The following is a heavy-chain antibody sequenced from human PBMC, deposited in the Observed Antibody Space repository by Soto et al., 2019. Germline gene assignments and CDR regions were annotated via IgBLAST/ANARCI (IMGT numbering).Heavy chain of an antibody. CDR3: ARRNRPLGSSSWYDYYYYGMDV. Sequence: PGESLKISCQGSGYSFTSYWISWVRQMPGKGLEWMGRIDPSDSYTNYSPSFQGHVTISADKSISTAYLQWSSLKASDTAMYYCARRNRPLGSSSWYDYYYYGMDVWGQGTTVTVSS. V-gene: IGHV5-10-1*01. CDR1: GYSFTSYW. J-gene: IGHJ6*02. D-gene: IGHD6-13*01. CDR2: IDPSDSYT.